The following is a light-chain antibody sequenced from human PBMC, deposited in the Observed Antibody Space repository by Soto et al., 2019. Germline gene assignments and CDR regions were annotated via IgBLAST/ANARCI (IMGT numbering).Light chain of an antibody. Sequence: QLVLTQSPSASASLGASVKLTCTLSSGHSNYAIAWHQQQPEKGPRYLMKVNSDGSHRKGDGIPDRFSGSSSGAQRYLTISSLQSEDEADYYCQTWGTGMRVFGTGTSSPS. CDR3: QTWGTGMRV. V-gene: IGLV4-69*01. J-gene: IGLJ1*01. CDR1: SGHSNYA. CDR2: VNSDGSH.